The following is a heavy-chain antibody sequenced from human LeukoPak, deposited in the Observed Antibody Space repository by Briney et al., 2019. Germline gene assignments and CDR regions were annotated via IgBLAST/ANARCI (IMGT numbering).Heavy chain of an antibody. V-gene: IGHV3-21*01. CDR2: ISSSSSYI. D-gene: IGHD6-19*01. CDR3: ARDQSAVAGTGAFDI. J-gene: IGHJ3*02. CDR1: GFTFSSYM. Sequence: GGSLRLSCAASGFTFSSYMMNWVRQAPGKGLEWVSSISSSSSYIYYADAVKSRFTISRDNAKNSQYLQMNSLRAEDTAVYYCARDQSAVAGTGAFDIWGQGTMVTVSS.